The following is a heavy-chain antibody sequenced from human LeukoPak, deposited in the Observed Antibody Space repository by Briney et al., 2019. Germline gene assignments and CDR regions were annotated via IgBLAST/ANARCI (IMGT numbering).Heavy chain of an antibody. CDR3: ARLPGVGSNPPFDY. J-gene: IGHJ4*02. Sequence: PSETLSLTCTVSGGAISGHYWSWVRQPAGKGLECFGYIHYTGYTNYNPSLKSRVTMSVDTSNNQFSLRLTSVTAADTAIYYCARLPGVGSNPPFDYWGQGTLVTVSS. D-gene: IGHD2-15*01. CDR1: GGAISGHY. CDR2: IHYTGYT. V-gene: IGHV4-59*08.